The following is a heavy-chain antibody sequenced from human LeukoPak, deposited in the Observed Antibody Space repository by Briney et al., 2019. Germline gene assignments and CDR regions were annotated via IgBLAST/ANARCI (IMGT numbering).Heavy chain of an antibody. D-gene: IGHD3-9*01. CDR1: GYTFTSYG. CDR2: ITVYNGNT. CDR3: ARVSGYSTALNWFDP. J-gene: IGHJ5*02. V-gene: IGHV1-18*01. Sequence: ASVKVSCKASGYTFTSYGISWVRQAPAQGPEWMGWITVYNGNTNYAQKLQGRVTMTTDTSTSTAYMELRGLRSDDTAVYYCARVSGYSTALNWFDPWGQGTLVTVSS.